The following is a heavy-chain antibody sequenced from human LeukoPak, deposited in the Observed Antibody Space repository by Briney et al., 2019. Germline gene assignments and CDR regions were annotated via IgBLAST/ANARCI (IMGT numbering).Heavy chain of an antibody. CDR2: IIPIFGTA. CDR3: ARATVSGWSFDY. Sequence: ASVKVSCKASGGTFSSYAISWVRQAPGQGLEWMGRIIPIFGTASYAQKFQGRVTITTDESTSTAYMELSSLRSEDTAVYYCARATVSGWSFDYWGQGTLVTVSS. J-gene: IGHJ4*02. CDR1: GGTFSSYA. V-gene: IGHV1-69*05. D-gene: IGHD6-19*01.